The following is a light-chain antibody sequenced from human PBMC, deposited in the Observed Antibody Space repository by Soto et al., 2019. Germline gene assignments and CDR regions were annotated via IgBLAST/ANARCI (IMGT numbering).Light chain of an antibody. J-gene: IGLJ1*01. Sequence: QSVLTQPPSVSGAPGQRVTISCTGSSSNIGAGYDVHWYQQLPETAPKVVIYANSNRPSGVPDRFSGSKSGTSASLAITGLQAEDEADYYCQSYDSSLSGYVFGTGTKATV. CDR2: ANS. V-gene: IGLV1-40*01. CDR3: QSYDSSLSGYV. CDR1: SSNIGAGYD.